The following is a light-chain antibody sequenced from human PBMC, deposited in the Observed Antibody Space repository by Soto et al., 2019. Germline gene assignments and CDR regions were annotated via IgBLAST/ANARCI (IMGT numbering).Light chain of an antibody. V-gene: IGKV1-9*01. CDR1: QGISSY. J-gene: IGKJ4*01. Sequence: DIQLTQSPSFLSASVGDRVTITCRASQGISSYLAWYQQKPGKAPKLLIYAASTLQSGVPSRFSGSGSGTEFTLTISSLQREDFATYYCQQLNSYPPALTFGGGTKVEIK. CDR3: QQLNSYPPALT. CDR2: AAS.